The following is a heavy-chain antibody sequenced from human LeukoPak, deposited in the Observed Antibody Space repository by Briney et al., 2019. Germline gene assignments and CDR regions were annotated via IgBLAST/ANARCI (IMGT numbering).Heavy chain of an antibody. Sequence: SETLSLTCTVSGGSISSSSYYWGWIRQPPGKGLEWIGSIYYSGSTYYNPSLKSRVTISVDTSKNQFSLKLSSVTAADTAVYYCASALNYGDYFYYYYMDVWGKGTTVTVSS. CDR1: GGSISSSSYY. D-gene: IGHD4-17*01. CDR2: IYYSGST. J-gene: IGHJ6*03. V-gene: IGHV4-39*07. CDR3: ASALNYGDYFYYYYMDV.